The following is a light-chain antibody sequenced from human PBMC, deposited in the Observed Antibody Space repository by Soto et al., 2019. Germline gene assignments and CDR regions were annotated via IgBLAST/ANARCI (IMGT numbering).Light chain of an antibody. V-gene: IGKV3-20*01. CDR1: QSVSSNY. J-gene: IGKJ1*01. CDR2: GAY. CDR3: QQYGNSPWT. Sequence: EIVLTQSPGTVSLSPGERATLSCRASQSVSSNYLAWYQQKPGQAPRLLIYGAYRRATGIPDRFSGSGSGTDFTLTISRLEPEDFAVYYCQQYGNSPWTFGQGTKVEI.